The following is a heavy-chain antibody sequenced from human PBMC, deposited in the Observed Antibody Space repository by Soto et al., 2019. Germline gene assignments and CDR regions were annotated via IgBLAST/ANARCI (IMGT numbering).Heavy chain of an antibody. CDR3: ARVAPTAMAPDY. CDR1: GGSISSYY. J-gene: IGHJ4*02. D-gene: IGHD5-18*01. Sequence: SETLSLTCTVSGGSISSYYWSWIRQPPGKGLEWIGYIYYSGSTNYNPSLKSRVTISVDTSKNQFSLKLSSVTAADTAVYYCARVAPTAMAPDYWGQGTLVTVSS. V-gene: IGHV4-59*01. CDR2: IYYSGST.